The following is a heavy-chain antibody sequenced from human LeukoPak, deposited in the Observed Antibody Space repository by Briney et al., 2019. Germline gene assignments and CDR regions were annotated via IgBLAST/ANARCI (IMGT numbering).Heavy chain of an antibody. CDR1: GYTFTGYY. CDR2: INPNSGGT. V-gene: IGHV1-2*02. CDR3: ATYCSSTSCYELYNWFDP. J-gene: IGHJ5*02. Sequence: ASVKVSCKASGYTFTGYYMHWVRQAPGQGLEWMGWINPNSGGTNYAQKFQGRVTMTRDTSISTAYMELSRLRSDDTAVYYCATYCSSTSCYELYNWFDPWGQGTPVTVSS. D-gene: IGHD2-2*01.